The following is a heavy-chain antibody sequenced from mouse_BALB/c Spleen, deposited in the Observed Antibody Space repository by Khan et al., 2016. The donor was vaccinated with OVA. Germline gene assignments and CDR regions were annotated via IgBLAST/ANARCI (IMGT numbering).Heavy chain of an antibody. CDR3: ARAGYGGFGY. J-gene: IGHJ3*01. V-gene: IGHV5-4*02. Sequence: EVELVESGGGLVKPGGSLKLSCAASGFSFSDYYMYWIRQNPEKRLEWVATISDGGGSTYYTDSAKGRFTISRDNAKSNLYLQMSRLKAEDTAIYYCARAGYGGFGYWGQGTLVTVSA. CDR1: GFSFSDYY. CDR2: ISDGGGST. D-gene: IGHD1-1*02.